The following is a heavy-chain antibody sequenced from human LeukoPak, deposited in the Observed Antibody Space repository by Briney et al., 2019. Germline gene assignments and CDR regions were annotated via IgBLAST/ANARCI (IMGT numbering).Heavy chain of an antibody. J-gene: IGHJ3*02. CDR2: IYYTGST. CDR1: GGSISPYY. CDR3: ARSSTPIYAFEI. D-gene: IGHD2/OR15-2a*01. Sequence: PSETLSLTCTVSGGSISPYYWTWIRHPPGKRLEWLGDIYYTGSTNYNPSLKNRVTISVDTSNNQFSLKLTSMTAADTAVYYCARSSTPIYAFEIWGQGTGVTVSS. V-gene: IGHV4-59*01.